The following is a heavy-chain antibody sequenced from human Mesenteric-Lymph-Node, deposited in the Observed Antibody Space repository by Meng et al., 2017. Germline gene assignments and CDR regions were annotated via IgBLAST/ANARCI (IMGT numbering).Heavy chain of an antibody. V-gene: IGHV4-39*07. J-gene: IGHJ5*02. CDR2: IYYSGDS. Sequence: SETLSLTCTVSGGSISSGSYYWGWIRQPPGKGLEWIGSIYYSGDSYFNPTLKTRVTISADTSKNQFSLKLSSVTAADTAVYYCARVSSGYVGLDWFDPWGQGTLVTVSS. D-gene: IGHD5-12*01. CDR3: ARVSSGYVGLDWFDP. CDR1: GGSISSGSYY.